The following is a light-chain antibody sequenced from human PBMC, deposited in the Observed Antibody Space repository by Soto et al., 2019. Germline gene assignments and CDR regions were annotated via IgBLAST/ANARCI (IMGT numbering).Light chain of an antibody. Sequence: QSALTQPASVSGSPGQSITISCTGTNGDVGSYDLVSWYQQYPGKAPKLIIYEVNKRPSGVSNRFSGSKSGNTASLTISGLQAEDETDYYCLSYTSSGTYVFGTGTKLTVL. CDR3: LSYTSSGTYV. CDR2: EVN. J-gene: IGLJ1*01. V-gene: IGLV2-14*02. CDR1: NGDVGSYDL.